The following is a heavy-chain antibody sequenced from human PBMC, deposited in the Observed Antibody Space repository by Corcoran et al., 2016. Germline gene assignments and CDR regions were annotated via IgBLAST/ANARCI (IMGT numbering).Heavy chain of an antibody. J-gene: IGHJ4*02. CDR3: SRGENPNLRDFDY. V-gene: IGHV1-2*02. CDR2: INPNSGGT. Sequence: QVQLVKSGAEVKKPGASVKVSCTASGYTFTDFYLRWVRQAPGAGLEWMGWINPNSGGTNYAQKFQGRVTMTRDPSIRTAYMELSRLRSDDTAVYYWSRGENPNLRDFDYWGQGTLVTVSS. D-gene: IGHD2-21*01. CDR1: GYTFTDFY.